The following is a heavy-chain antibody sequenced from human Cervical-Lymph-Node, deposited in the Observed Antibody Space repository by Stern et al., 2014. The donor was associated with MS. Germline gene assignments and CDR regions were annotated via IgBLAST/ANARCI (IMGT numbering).Heavy chain of an antibody. CDR1: GYMFASHW. Sequence: EVQLVESGAEVKKPGESLKISCKASGYMFASHWIGWVRQMPGKGLEWMGIIDPGDSNTIYSPSSQGQVPISVDKSTSTAYLQWSSLKASDTAMYYCARVNGGNSDWFDPWGQGTLVTVSS. CDR2: IDPGDSNT. V-gene: IGHV5-51*01. D-gene: IGHD4-23*01. J-gene: IGHJ5*02. CDR3: ARVNGGNSDWFDP.